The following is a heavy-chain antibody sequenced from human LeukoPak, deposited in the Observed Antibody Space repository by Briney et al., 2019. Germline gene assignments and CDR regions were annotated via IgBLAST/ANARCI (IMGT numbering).Heavy chain of an antibody. CDR1: GGSISSGGYS. CDR3: ARLFAGLDY. D-gene: IGHD3-22*01. V-gene: IGHV4-30-2*01. J-gene: IGHJ4*02. CDR2: IYHSGST. Sequence: SETLSLTCAVSGGSISSGGYSWSWIRQPPGTGLEWIGYIYHSGSTYYNPSLKSRVTISVDRSKNQFSLKMSSVTAADTAVYYCARLFAGLDYWGQGTLVTVSS.